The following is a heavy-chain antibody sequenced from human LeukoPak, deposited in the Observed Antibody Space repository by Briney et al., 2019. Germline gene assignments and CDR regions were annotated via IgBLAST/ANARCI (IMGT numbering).Heavy chain of an antibody. J-gene: IGHJ3*02. D-gene: IGHD3-22*01. CDR2: ISSSSSYI. CDR3: ARVGYYDSSGSWAFDI. Sequence: GGSLRLSCAASGFTFSSYSMNWVRQAPGKGLEWVSSISSSSSYIYYADSVKGRFTISRDNAKNSLYLQMNSLRAEDTAVYYCARVGYYDSSGSWAFDIWGQGTMVTVSS. CDR1: GFTFSSYS. V-gene: IGHV3-21*01.